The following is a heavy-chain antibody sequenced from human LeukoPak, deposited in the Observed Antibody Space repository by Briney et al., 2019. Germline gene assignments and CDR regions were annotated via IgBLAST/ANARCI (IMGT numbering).Heavy chain of an antibody. D-gene: IGHD3-22*01. CDR3: VSSSCDTRYDSSGYYPGLFDY. V-gene: IGHV1-24*01. Sequence: ASVKVSCKVSGYTPTELSMHWVRQAPGKGLEWMGGFDPEDGETIYAQKFQGRVTMTEDTSTDTAYMELSSLRSEDTAVYYCVSSSCDTRYDSSGYYPGLFDYWGQGTLVTVSS. CDR1: GYTPTELS. CDR2: FDPEDGET. J-gene: IGHJ4*02.